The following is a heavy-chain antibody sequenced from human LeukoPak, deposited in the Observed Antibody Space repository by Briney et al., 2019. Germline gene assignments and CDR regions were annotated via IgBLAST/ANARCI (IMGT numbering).Heavy chain of an antibody. CDR3: AIGIAAAVPYYFDY. D-gene: IGHD6-13*01. CDR1: GGTFSSYA. CDR2: INTNTGNP. J-gene: IGHJ4*02. V-gene: IGHV7-4-1*02. Sequence: ASVKVSCKASGGTFSSYAISWVRQAPGQGLEWMGWINTNTGNPTYAQGFTGRFVFSLDTSVSTAYLQISSLKAEDTAVYYCAIGIAAAVPYYFDYWGQGTLVTVSS.